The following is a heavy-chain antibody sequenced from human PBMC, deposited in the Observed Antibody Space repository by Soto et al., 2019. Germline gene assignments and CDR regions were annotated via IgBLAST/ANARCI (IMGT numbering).Heavy chain of an antibody. J-gene: IGHJ4*02. CDR2: IIPILGIA. CDR1: GGTFSSYT. V-gene: IGHV1-69*08. D-gene: IGHD4-17*01. CDR3: ARDGYGDYGS. Sequence: QVQLVQSGAEVKKPGSSVKVSCKASGGTFSSYTISWVRQAPGQGLEWMGRIIPILGIANYAQKFQCRVTITAHKSTMTAYMALSSLRSEDPAVYYCARDGYGDYGSWCEGPLLTVSS.